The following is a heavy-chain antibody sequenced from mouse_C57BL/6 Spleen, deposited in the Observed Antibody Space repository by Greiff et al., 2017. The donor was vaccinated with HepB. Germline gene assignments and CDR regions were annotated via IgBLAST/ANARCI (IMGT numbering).Heavy chain of an antibody. Sequence: QVQLQQPGAELVKPGASVKLSCKASGYTFTSYWMQWVKQRPGQGLEWIGEIDPSDSYTNYNQKFKGKATLTVDTSSSTAYMQLSSLTSEDSAVYYGARRTVVGGYFDYWGQGTTLTVSS. D-gene: IGHD1-1*02. CDR3: ARRTVVGGYFDY. CDR2: IDPSDSYT. V-gene: IGHV1-50*01. J-gene: IGHJ2*01. CDR1: GYTFTSYW.